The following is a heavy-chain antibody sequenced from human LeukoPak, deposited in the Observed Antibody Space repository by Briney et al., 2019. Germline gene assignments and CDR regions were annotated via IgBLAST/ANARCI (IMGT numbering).Heavy chain of an antibody. J-gene: IGHJ3*02. Sequence: EASVKVSCKASGYTFTSYAMNWVRQAPGQGLEWMGWINTNTGNPTYAQGFTGRFVFSLDTSVSTAYLEISSLKAEDTAVYFCAKDPPYTSTWPDALDTWGQGTMVTVSS. D-gene: IGHD6-13*01. CDR1: GYTFTSYA. CDR3: AKDPPYTSTWPDALDT. V-gene: IGHV7-4-1*02. CDR2: INTNTGNP.